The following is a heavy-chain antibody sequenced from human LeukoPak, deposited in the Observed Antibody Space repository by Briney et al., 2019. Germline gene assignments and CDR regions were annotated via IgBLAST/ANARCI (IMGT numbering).Heavy chain of an antibody. V-gene: IGHV3-23*01. CDR3: AKGGYCSSTSCYGYFDS. CDR2: ISISGGST. J-gene: IGHJ4*02. Sequence: GGSLRLSCAASGFTFISNAMSWLRQAPGKGLEWVSPISISGGSTYYADSVKGRFTISRDNSENTVYLQMNSLRVEDTAVYYCAKGGYCSSTSCYGYFDSWGQGTLVTVSS. D-gene: IGHD2-2*01. CDR1: GFTFISNA.